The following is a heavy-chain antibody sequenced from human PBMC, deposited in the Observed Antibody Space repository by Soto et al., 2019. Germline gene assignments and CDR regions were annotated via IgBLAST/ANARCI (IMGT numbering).Heavy chain of an antibody. CDR2: ISDGDDDDNT. CDR3: TRLIAAAGTPGY. J-gene: IGHJ4*02. V-gene: IGHV3-23*01. D-gene: IGHD6-13*01. CDR1: GFTFSRYE. Sequence: GGSLRLSCAASGFTFSRYEMNWVRQAPGKGLEWVSAISDGDDDDNTYYAASVKGRFTISTDFLKNTLYLQMNSLRTEDTAVYYCTRLIAAAGTPGYWGQGTLVTVSS.